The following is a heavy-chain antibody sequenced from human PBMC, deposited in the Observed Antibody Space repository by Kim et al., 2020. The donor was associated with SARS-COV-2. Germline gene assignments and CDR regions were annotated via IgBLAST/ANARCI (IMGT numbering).Heavy chain of an antibody. CDR1: GFTFSSYG. D-gene: IGHD3-22*01. V-gene: IGHV3-33*05. Sequence: GGSLRLSCAASGFTFSSYGMHWVRQAPGKGLEWVAVISYDGSNKYYADSVKGRFTISRDNSKNTLYLQMNSLRAEDTAVYYCARDTTVYDSSGHDAFDIWGQGTMVTVSS. J-gene: IGHJ3*02. CDR3: ARDTTVYDSSGHDAFDI. CDR2: ISYDGSNK.